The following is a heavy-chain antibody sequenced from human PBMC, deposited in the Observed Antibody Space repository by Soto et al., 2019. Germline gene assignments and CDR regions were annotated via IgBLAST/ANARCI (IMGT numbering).Heavy chain of an antibody. CDR1: GFTLGTYG. D-gene: IGHD3-22*01. Sequence: QVQLAESGGGVVQPGRSLTITCAASGFTLGTYGMHWVRQAPGKGLEWVAVISNDGGDKYYSDSVMGRFTISRHNSKKTLFLQMNSLRAEYTAVYFCAKEFFDRSGFYPSLDALDIWGQGTVVTVSS. CDR3: AKEFFDRSGFYPSLDALDI. J-gene: IGHJ3*02. CDR2: ISNDGGDK. V-gene: IGHV3-30*18.